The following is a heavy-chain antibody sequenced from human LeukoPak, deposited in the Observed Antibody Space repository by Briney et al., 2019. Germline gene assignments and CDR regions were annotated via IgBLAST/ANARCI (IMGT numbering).Heavy chain of an antibody. Sequence: SVKVSCKASGGTFSSYAISWVRQAPGQGLEWMGGIIPIFGTANYVQKFQGRVTITADESTSTAYMEPSSLRSEDTAVYYCARDGCSSTSCYDHYYFDYWGQGTLVTVSS. V-gene: IGHV1-69*01. CDR2: IIPIFGTA. D-gene: IGHD2-2*01. CDR3: ARDGCSSTSCYDHYYFDY. J-gene: IGHJ4*02. CDR1: GGTFSSYA.